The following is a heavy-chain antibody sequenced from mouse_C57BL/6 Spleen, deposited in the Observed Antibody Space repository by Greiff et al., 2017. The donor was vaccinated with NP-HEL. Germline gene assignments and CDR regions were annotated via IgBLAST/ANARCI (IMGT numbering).Heavy chain of an antibody. CDR3: ARLLGRDAMDY. D-gene: IGHD4-1*01. CDR2: IRNKANGYTT. Sequence: EVNLVESGGGLVQPGGSLSLSCAASGFTFTDYYMSWVRQPPGKALEWLGFIRNKANGYTTEYSASVKGRFTISRDNSQSILYLQMNALRAEDSATYYCARLLGRDAMDYWGQGTSVTVSS. CDR1: GFTFTDYY. J-gene: IGHJ4*01. V-gene: IGHV7-3*01.